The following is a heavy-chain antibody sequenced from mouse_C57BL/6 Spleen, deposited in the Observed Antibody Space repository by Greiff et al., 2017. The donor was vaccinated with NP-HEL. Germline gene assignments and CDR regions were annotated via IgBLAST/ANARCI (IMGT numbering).Heavy chain of an antibody. D-gene: IGHD2-3*01. J-gene: IGHJ4*01. Sequence: EVKLQQSGPELVKPGASVKIPCKASGYTFTDYNMDWVKQSHGKSLEWIGDINPNNGGTIYNQKFKGKATLTVDKSSSTAYMELRSLTSEDTAVYYCARRIYDGYEGYGYAMGYWGQGTSVTVSS. CDR3: ARRIYDGYEGYGYAMGY. CDR1: GYTFTDYN. CDR2: INPNNGGT. V-gene: IGHV1-18*01.